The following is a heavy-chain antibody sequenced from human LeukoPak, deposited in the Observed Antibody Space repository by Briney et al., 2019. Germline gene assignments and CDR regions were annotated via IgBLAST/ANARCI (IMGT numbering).Heavy chain of an antibody. CDR2: IYYSGST. Sequence: SETLSLTCTVSGGSISSGGYYWSWIRQHPGKGLEWIGYIYYSGSTHYNPSLKSRVTISVDTSKNQFSLKLSSVTAADTAVYYCARDSSRKGYYYDSSGSIDYWGQGTLVTVSS. CDR1: GGSISSGGYY. CDR3: ARDSSRKGYYYDSSGSIDY. D-gene: IGHD3-22*01. V-gene: IGHV4-31*03. J-gene: IGHJ4*02.